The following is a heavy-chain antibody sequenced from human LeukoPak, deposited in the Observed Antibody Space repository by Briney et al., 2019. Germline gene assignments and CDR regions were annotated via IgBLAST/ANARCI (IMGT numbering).Heavy chain of an antibody. CDR2: VYFDGTT. CDR3: ARLTVGLYFDA. D-gene: IGHD2-21*02. Sequence: SETLSLTCSVSSDPFTNYFWSWVRQPPGKGLEWIGYVYFDGTTNYNPSLMGRVTISVNATKNQFSLRLNSVTALDTAVYFCARLTVGLYFDAWGQGALVTVSA. J-gene: IGHJ4*02. V-gene: IGHV4-59*08. CDR1: SDPFTNYF.